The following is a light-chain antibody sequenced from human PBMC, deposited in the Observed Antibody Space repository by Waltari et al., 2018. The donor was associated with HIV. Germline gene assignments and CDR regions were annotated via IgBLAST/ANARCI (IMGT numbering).Light chain of an antibody. J-gene: IGLJ3*02. Sequence: QSALTQPASMSGSPGQSITISCTGPSSDVNDYNYVSCYQHHPDKAPKVIMYEVTRRPSGVSTRFSGSKSGNTASLTISGLLPEDEAEYFCVSYISSSTPEFGGGTKLTVL. CDR2: EVT. V-gene: IGLV2-14*01. CDR1: SSDVNDYNY. CDR3: VSYISSSTPE.